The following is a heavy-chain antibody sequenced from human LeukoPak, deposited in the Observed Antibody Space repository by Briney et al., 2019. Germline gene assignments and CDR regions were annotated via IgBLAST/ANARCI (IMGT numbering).Heavy chain of an antibody. Sequence: TGGSLRLSCAASGFTFSSYEMNWVRQAPGKGLEWVSYISSSGSTIYYADSVKGRFTISRDNAKNSLYLQMNSLRAEDTAVYYCARGEDTADLGWFDPWGQGTLVTVSS. V-gene: IGHV3-48*03. J-gene: IGHJ5*02. CDR3: ARGEDTADLGWFDP. CDR1: GFTFSSYE. D-gene: IGHD5-18*01. CDR2: ISSSGSTI.